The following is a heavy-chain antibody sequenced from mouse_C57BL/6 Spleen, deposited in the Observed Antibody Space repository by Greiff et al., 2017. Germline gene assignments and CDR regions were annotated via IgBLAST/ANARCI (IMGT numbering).Heavy chain of an antibody. D-gene: IGHD3-1*01. Sequence: VQLQQSGPELVKPGASVKISCKASGYTFTDYYMNWVKQSNGKSLEWIGDINPNNGGTSYNQKFKGKATLTVDKSSSTAYMELRSLTSDDSAVYYCARSGGGYYFDYWGQGTTLTVSS. J-gene: IGHJ2*01. CDR2: INPNNGGT. CDR3: ARSGGGYYFDY. CDR1: GYTFTDYY. V-gene: IGHV1-26*01.